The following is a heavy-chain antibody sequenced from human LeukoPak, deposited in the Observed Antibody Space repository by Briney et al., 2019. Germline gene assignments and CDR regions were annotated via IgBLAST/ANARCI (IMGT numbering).Heavy chain of an antibody. CDR3: AKVRPMIVVVITPPDFDY. D-gene: IGHD3-22*01. J-gene: IGHJ4*02. Sequence: GGSLRLSCAASGFTFSSYAMSWVRQAPGKGLEWVSAISGSGGSTYYADSVKGRFTISRDNSKNTLYLQMNSLRAEDTAVYYCAKVRPMIVVVITPPDFDYWGQGTLVTVSS. CDR2: ISGSGGST. CDR1: GFTFSSYA. V-gene: IGHV3-23*01.